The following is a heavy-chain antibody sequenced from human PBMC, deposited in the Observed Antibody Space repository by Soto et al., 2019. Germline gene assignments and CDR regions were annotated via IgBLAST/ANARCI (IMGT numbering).Heavy chain of an antibody. V-gene: IGHV1-69*13. Sequence: SLKVSCKASGGTFSSYAISWVRQAPGQGLEWMGGIIPIFGTADYAQKFQGRVTITADESTSTAYMELTSLRSEDTAVYYCAREISGSGPIWGQGTMVTVSS. D-gene: IGHD1-26*01. CDR1: GGTFSSYA. J-gene: IGHJ3*02. CDR3: AREISGSGPI. CDR2: IIPIFGTA.